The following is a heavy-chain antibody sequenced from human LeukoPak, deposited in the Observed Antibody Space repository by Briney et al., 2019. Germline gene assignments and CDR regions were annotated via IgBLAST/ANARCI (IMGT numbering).Heavy chain of an antibody. V-gene: IGHV1-69*13. J-gene: IGHJ4*02. D-gene: IGHD6-19*01. CDR2: IIPIFGTA. CDR1: GGTFSSYA. Sequence: ASVKVSCKASGGTFSSYAISWVRQAPEQGLEWMGGIIPIFGTANYAQKFQGRVTITADESTSTAYMELSSLRSEDTAVYYCARDSSGWYPYWGQGTLVTVSS. CDR3: ARDSSGWYPY.